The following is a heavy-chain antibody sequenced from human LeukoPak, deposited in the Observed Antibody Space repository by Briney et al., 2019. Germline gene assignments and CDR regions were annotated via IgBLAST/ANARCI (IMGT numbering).Heavy chain of an antibody. D-gene: IGHD3-16*01. V-gene: IGHV1-69*13. J-gene: IGHJ4*02. CDR3: ARDRFRRGAIDY. CDR1: GGTFSSYA. CDR2: IIPIFGTA. Sequence: ASVTVSCKASGGTFSSYAISWVRQAPGQGLEWMGGIIPIFGTANYAQKFQGRVTITADESTSTAYMELSSLRSEDTAVYYCARDRFRRGAIDYWGQGTLVTVSS.